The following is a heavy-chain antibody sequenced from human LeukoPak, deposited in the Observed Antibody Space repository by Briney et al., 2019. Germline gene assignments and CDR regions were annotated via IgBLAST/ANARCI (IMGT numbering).Heavy chain of an antibody. J-gene: IGHJ4*02. D-gene: IGHD5-18*01. CDR1: GGSISSYY. CDR2: IYYSGST. Sequence: SETLSLTCTVSGGSISSYYWSWIRQPPGKGLEWIGYIYYSGSTNYNPSLKSRVTISVDTSKNQFSLKLSSGTAADTAVYYCARQFSYGYDYWGQGTLVTVSS. V-gene: IGHV4-59*01. CDR3: ARQFSYGYDY.